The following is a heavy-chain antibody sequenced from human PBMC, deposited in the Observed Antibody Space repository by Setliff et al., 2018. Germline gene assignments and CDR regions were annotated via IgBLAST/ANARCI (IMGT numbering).Heavy chain of an antibody. V-gene: IGHV4-39*07. Sequence: PSETLSLTCTVSGGSISSTTYYWGWIRQAPGKGLEWIGSISYSGSTYYNPSLESRVTISVDTSKNQFSLRLRPVTAADTAVYFCARDFEPLENYDIRGVFFDYWGQGTLVTVSS. CDR3: ARDFEPLENYDIRGVFFDY. CDR1: GGSISSTTYY. CDR2: ISYSGST. J-gene: IGHJ4*01. D-gene: IGHD3-9*01.